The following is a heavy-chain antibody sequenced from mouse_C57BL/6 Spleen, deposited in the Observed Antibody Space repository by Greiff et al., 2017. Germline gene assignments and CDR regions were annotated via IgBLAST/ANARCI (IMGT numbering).Heavy chain of an antibody. Sequence: VQLQESGPELVKPGASVKISCKASGYAFSSSWMNWVKQRPGTGLEWIGRIYPGDGDTNYNGKFKGKATLTADKSSSTAYMQLSSLTSEDSAVYFCARGNYDGYLYAMDYWGQGTSVTVSS. CDR1: GYAFSSSW. V-gene: IGHV1-82*01. CDR3: ARGNYDGYLYAMDY. D-gene: IGHD2-3*01. J-gene: IGHJ4*01. CDR2: IYPGDGDT.